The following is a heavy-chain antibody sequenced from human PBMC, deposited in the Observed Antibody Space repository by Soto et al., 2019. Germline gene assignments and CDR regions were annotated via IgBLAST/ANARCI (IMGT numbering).Heavy chain of an antibody. D-gene: IGHD3-10*01. V-gene: IGHV4-31*03. CDR3: AGDLYGSGSYYNGAGWFDP. CDR1: GGSISSGGYY. Sequence: QVQLQESGPGLVKPSQTLSLTCTVSGGSISSGGYYWSWIRQHPGKGLEWIGYIYYSGSTYYNPSLKSRVTISVDTSKNQFSLKLSSVTAADTAVYYCAGDLYGSGSYYNGAGWFDPWGQGTLVTVSS. CDR2: IYYSGST. J-gene: IGHJ5*02.